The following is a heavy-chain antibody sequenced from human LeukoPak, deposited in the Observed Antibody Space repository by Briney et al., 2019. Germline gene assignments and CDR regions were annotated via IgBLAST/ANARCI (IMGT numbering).Heavy chain of an antibody. CDR2: ISYDGSNK. D-gene: IGHD2-15*01. CDR1: GFTFSSSG. Sequence: GRSLRLSCAASGFTFSSSGMHWVRQAPGKGLEWVAVISYDGSNKYYADSVKGRFTISRDNSKNTLYLQMNSLRAEDTAVYYCAKGRPERGCYPDAFDIWGQGTMVTVSS. V-gene: IGHV3-30*18. CDR3: AKGRPERGCYPDAFDI. J-gene: IGHJ3*02.